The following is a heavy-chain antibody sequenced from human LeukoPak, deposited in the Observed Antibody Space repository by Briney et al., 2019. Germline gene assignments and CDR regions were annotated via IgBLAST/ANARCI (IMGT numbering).Heavy chain of an antibody. CDR3: ARVSTGYYDSSGPPYYFDY. CDR2: IYYSGST. V-gene: IGHV4-30-4*01. CDR1: GGSISSGDYY. Sequence: SETLSLTCTVSGGSISSGDYYWSWIRQPPGKGLEWIGYIYYSGSTYYNPPLKSRVTISVDTSKNQFSLKLSSVTAADTAVYYCARVSTGYYDSSGPPYYFDYWGQGTLVTVSS. J-gene: IGHJ4*02. D-gene: IGHD3-22*01.